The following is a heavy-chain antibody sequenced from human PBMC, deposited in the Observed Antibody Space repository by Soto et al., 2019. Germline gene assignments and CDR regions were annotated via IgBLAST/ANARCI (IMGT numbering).Heavy chain of an antibody. D-gene: IGHD6-13*01. V-gene: IGHV1-69*08. Sequence: QVQLVQSGAEVKKPGSTEKVSCKASGGTFSSYTISWVRQAPGQGLEWMGRIIPILGIANYAQKFQGRVTITADKSTSTAYMELSSLRSEDTAVYYCARDQAAAVDYYYGMDVWGQGTTVTVSS. CDR2: IIPILGIA. CDR1: GGTFSSYT. CDR3: ARDQAAAVDYYYGMDV. J-gene: IGHJ6*02.